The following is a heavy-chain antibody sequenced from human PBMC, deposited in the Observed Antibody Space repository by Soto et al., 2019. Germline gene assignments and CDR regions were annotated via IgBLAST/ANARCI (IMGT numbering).Heavy chain of an antibody. V-gene: IGHV3-30-3*01. Sequence: QVQLVESGGGVVQPGRSLRLSCAASGFTFSSHSIQWVRQALGKGLEWVAVISYDGSIKYYADSEKGRFTISRDKSKNTAYLQMNSLRAEDTAVFYCAREWSTSGDLDYWGQGTLVIVSS. D-gene: IGHD3-10*01. J-gene: IGHJ4*02. CDR2: ISYDGSIK. CDR1: GFTFSSHS. CDR3: AREWSTSGDLDY.